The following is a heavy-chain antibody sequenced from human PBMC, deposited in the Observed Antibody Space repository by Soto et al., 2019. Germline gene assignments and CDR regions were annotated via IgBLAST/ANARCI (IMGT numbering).Heavy chain of an antibody. J-gene: IGHJ6*02. CDR2: IYSGGST. CDR3: XXXXXXXDYGMDV. CDR1: GFTVSSNY. V-gene: IGHV3-66*01. Sequence: EVQLVESGGGLVQPGGSLRLSCAASGFTVSSNYMSWVRQAPGKGLEWVSVIYSGGSTYYADSVKGRFTISRDNSKNTXXXXXXXXXXXXXXVXXXXXXXXXXDYGMDVWGQGTTVTVSS.